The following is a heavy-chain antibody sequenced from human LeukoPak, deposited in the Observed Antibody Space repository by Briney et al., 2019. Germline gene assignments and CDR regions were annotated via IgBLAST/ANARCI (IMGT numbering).Heavy chain of an antibody. CDR3: AKGHGDWTPGNYLQH. Sequence: PGGSLRLSCAASGFMFNYFRVTWVRQAPGKGLEWVSSISSDGTDMWYADSVRGRFTISRDNFQNTVSLQMNSLRADDTAVYFCAKGHGDWTPGNYLQHWGQGTLVAVSS. CDR2: ISSDGTDM. D-gene: IGHD4-17*01. V-gene: IGHV3-21*04. CDR1: GFMFNYFR. J-gene: IGHJ1*01.